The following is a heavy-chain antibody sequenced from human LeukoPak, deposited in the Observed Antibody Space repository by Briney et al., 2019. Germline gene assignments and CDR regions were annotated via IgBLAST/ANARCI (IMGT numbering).Heavy chain of an antibody. D-gene: IGHD3-22*01. CDR1: GFTFSSYE. V-gene: IGHV3-48*03. Sequence: PGGSLRLSCAASGFTFSSYEMNWVRQAPGKGLEWVSYISSSGSTIYYADSVKGRFTISRDNAKNSLYLQMNSLRAEDTAVYYCARGDYYDSSGYLRWGQGTLVTVSS. J-gene: IGHJ4*02. CDR2: ISSSGSTI. CDR3: ARGDYYDSSGYLR.